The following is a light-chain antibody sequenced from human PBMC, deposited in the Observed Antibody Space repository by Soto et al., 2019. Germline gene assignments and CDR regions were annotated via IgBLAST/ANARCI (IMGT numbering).Light chain of an antibody. Sequence: EIVLTQSPGTLSLSPGETATLSCRASQSVTKSFLTWYQQKTRQGPRLIIYGASSRATGIPDRFSGGGSGADFTLIINRLEPEAFAVYYCQQYGESSYAFGQGTKLQIK. J-gene: IGKJ2*01. CDR1: QSVTKSF. CDR3: QQYGESSYA. CDR2: GAS. V-gene: IGKV3-20*01.